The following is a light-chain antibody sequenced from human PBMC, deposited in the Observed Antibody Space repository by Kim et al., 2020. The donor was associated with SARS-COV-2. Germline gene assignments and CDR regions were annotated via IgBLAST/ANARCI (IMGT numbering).Light chain of an antibody. J-gene: IGKJ1*01. V-gene: IGKV3-11*01. Sequence: EIVLTQSPATLSLSPGERATLSCRASQGISSSLAWYQQKPGQAPRLLIYDASTRATGIPARFSGGGSGTEFTLTISSLEPEDFAVYYCQQYNNWPPTFGQGTKVDIK. CDR3: QQYNNWPPT. CDR1: QGISSS. CDR2: DAS.